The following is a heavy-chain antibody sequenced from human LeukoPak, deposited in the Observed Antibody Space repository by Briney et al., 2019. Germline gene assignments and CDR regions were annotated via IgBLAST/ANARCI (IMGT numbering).Heavy chain of an antibody. V-gene: IGHV3-74*01. D-gene: IGHD1-26*01. CDR3: ARVGGSNAFDI. CDR1: GFTFSSYW. J-gene: IGHJ3*02. Sequence: PGGSLRLSCAASGFTFSSYWVHWVRQAPGKGLVWVSPINSDGSSTSYADSVKGRFTISRDNAKNTLSLQMNSLRAEDTAVYYGARVGGSNAFDIWGQGTMVIVSS. CDR2: INSDGSST.